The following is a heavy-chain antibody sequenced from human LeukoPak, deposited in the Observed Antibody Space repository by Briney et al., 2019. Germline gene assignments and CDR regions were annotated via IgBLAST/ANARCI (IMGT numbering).Heavy chain of an antibody. V-gene: IGHV3-23*01. D-gene: IGHD3-22*01. J-gene: IGHJ4*02. CDR2: ISGSGGST. CDR3: AKADDSSGYYYAGLDY. Sequence: SGGSLRLSCAASGFTFSSYAMGWVRQAPGKGLEWVSAISGSGGSTYYADSVKGRFTISRDNSKSTLYLQMNSLRAEDTAVYYCAKADDSSGYYYAGLDYWGQGTLVTVSS. CDR1: GFTFSSYA.